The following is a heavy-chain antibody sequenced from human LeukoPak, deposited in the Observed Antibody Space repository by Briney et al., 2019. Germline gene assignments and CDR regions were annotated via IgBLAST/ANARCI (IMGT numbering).Heavy chain of an antibody. CDR1: GGSFSGYY. V-gene: IGHV4-34*01. J-gene: IGHJ1*01. D-gene: IGHD6-13*01. Sequence: KPSETLSLTCAVYGGSFSGYYWSWIRQPPGKGLEWIGEINHSGSTNYNPSLKSRVTISVDTSKNQFSLKLSSVTAADTAVYYCARGDSSSWLKRAEYFQHWGQGTLVTVSS. CDR3: ARGDSSSWLKRAEYFQH. CDR2: INHSGST.